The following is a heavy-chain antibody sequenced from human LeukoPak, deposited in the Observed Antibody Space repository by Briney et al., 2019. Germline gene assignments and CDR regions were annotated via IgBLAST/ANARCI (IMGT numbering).Heavy chain of an antibody. CDR3: ARISGSYSL. Sequence: MSSQTLSLTCTVSGGSISSGSYYWSWIRQPVGKGLEWIGRIYTSGSTNYNPSLKSRVTISIDTSKNQFSLRLSSVTAADTAIYFCARISGSYSLWGQGTLVTVSS. D-gene: IGHD1-26*01. CDR1: GGSISSGSYY. V-gene: IGHV4-61*02. J-gene: IGHJ4*02. CDR2: IYTSGST.